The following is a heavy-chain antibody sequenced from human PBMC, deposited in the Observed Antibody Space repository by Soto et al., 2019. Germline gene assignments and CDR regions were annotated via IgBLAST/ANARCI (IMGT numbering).Heavy chain of an antibody. Sequence: SETLSLTCAVYGGSFSGYYWSWIRQPPGKGLEWIGEINHSGSTNYNPSLKSRVTISVDTAKNQFSLKLSSVTAADTAGYYCARGIGGRIFGVVKYYMDVWGKGTTVTVSS. CDR1: GGSFSGYY. J-gene: IGHJ6*03. V-gene: IGHV4-34*01. CDR2: INHSGST. D-gene: IGHD3-3*01. CDR3: ARGIGGRIFGVVKYYMDV.